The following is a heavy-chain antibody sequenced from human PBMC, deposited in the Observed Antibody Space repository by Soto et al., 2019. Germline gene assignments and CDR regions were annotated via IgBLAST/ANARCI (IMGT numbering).Heavy chain of an antibody. J-gene: IGHJ4*02. CDR2: INHSGST. CDR3: AIRQYYYDSSGYYQFDY. Sequence: SETLSLTCAVYGGSFSGYYWSWIRQPPGKGLEWIGEINHSGSTNYNPSLKSRVTISVDTSKNQFSLKLSSVTAADTAVYYCAIRQYYYDSSGYYQFDYWGQGTLVTVSS. CDR1: GGSFSGYY. D-gene: IGHD3-22*01. V-gene: IGHV4-34*01.